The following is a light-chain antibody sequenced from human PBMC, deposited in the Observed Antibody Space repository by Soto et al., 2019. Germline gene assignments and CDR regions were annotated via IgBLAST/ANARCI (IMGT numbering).Light chain of an antibody. V-gene: IGLV2-23*01. CDR3: CSYAGRSTVV. J-gene: IGLJ2*01. CDR1: SSDVGSYNL. CDR2: EGS. Sequence: QPVLTQPASVSGSPGQSIIISCTGTSSDVGSYNLVSWYQQHPGKAPKLMIYEGSKRPSGVSNRFSGSKSGNTASLTISGLQAEDEADYYCCSYAGRSTVVFGGGTKLTVL.